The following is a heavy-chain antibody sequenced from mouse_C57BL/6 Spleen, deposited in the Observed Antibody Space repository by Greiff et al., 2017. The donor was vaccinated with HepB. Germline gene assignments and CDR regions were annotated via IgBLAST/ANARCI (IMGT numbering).Heavy chain of an antibody. CDR2: IDPSDSYT. D-gene: IGHD3-2*02. CDR1: GYTFTSYW. J-gene: IGHJ2*01. V-gene: IGHV1-50*01. Sequence: VQLQQSGAELVKPGASVKLSCKASGYTFTSYWMQWVKQRPGQGLEWIGEIDPSDSYTNYNQKFKGKATLTVDTSSSTAYMQLSSLTSEDSAVYYCARPDSSGPDYWGQGTTLTVSS. CDR3: ARPDSSGPDY.